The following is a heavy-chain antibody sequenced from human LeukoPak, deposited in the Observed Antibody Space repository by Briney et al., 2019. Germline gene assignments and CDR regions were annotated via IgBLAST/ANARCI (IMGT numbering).Heavy chain of an antibody. J-gene: IGHJ1*01. Sequence: SETLSLTCTVSGGSISSGGYYWSWIRQHPGKGLEWIGYIYYSGSTYYNPSLKSRVTISVDTSKNQFSLKLSSVTAADTAVYYCARGAVVTAIAYFHHWGQGTLVTVSS. CDR2: IYYSGST. CDR3: ARGAVVTAIAYFHH. CDR1: GGSISSGGYY. V-gene: IGHV4-31*03. D-gene: IGHD2-21*02.